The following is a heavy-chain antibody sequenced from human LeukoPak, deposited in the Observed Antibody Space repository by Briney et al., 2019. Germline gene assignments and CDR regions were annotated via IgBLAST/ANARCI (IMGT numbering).Heavy chain of an antibody. CDR2: ISYDGSNK. CDR1: GFTFSSYG. D-gene: IGHD6-6*01. Sequence: PGRSLRLSCAASGFTFSSYGMHWVRQAPGKGLEWVAVISYDGSNKYYADSVKGRFTISRDNSKTTLYLQMDSLRAEDTATYYCAKGSSSSRPYYFDYWGQGTLVTVSS. CDR3: AKGSSSSRPYYFDY. J-gene: IGHJ4*02. V-gene: IGHV3-30*18.